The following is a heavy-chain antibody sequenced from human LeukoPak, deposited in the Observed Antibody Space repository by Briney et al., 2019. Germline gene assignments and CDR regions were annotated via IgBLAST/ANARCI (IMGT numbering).Heavy chain of an antibody. CDR3: ARGRHYGSGKWYAFDI. J-gene: IGHJ3*02. CDR2: IYTSGST. V-gene: IGHV4-4*07. D-gene: IGHD3-10*01. CDR1: GGAITNYY. Sequence: SETLSLTCGVSGGAITNYYWSWIRQPAGKGLEWIGRIYTSGSTNYNPSLKSRVTISVDTSKNQFSLKLSSVTAADTAVYYCARGRHYGSGKWYAFDIWGQGTMVTVSS.